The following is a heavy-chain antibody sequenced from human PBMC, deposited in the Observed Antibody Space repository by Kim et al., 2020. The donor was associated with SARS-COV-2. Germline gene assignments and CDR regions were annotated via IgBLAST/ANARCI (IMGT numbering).Heavy chain of an antibody. D-gene: IGHD1-26*01. J-gene: IGHJ5*02. CDR3: ASTGVGAVGWFDP. Sequence: SETLSLTCSVSGGPIRSYYWTWIRQSPGKKLEWIGYVYHTGNTNYNPSLSGRVTISLDTSKRQFSLTLTSVTAADTAVYYCASTGVGAVGWFDPWGQGTLVSVSS. CDR2: VYHTGNT. CDR1: GGPIRSYY. V-gene: IGHV4-59*01.